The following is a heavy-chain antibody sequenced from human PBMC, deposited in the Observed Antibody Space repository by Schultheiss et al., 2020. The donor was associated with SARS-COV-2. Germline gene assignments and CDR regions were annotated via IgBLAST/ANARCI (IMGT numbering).Heavy chain of an antibody. CDR2: ISGSGGST. CDR3: ARYVKTNGMDV. Sequence: GGSLRLSCAASGFTFSSYEMNWVRQAPGKGLEWVSTISGSGGSTYHADSVKGRFTISRDNAKNSLYMQMNSLRAEDTAAYYCARYVKTNGMDVWGQGTTVTVSS. J-gene: IGHJ6*02. D-gene: IGHD3-10*02. V-gene: IGHV3-48*03. CDR1: GFTFSSYE.